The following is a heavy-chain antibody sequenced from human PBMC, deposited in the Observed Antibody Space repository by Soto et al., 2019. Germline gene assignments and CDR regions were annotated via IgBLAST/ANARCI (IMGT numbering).Heavy chain of an antibody. J-gene: IGHJ3*02. CDR2: ISSSSSYT. CDR3: ARWYSGSYLLVLDAFDI. Sequence: GGSLRRSCAASGFTFSDYYMIWIRQAPGKGLEWVSYISSSSSYTNYADSVKGRFTISRDNAKNSLYLQMNSLRAEDTAVYYCARWYSGSYLLVLDAFDIWGQGTMVTVSS. V-gene: IGHV3-11*06. D-gene: IGHD1-26*01. CDR1: GFTFSDYY.